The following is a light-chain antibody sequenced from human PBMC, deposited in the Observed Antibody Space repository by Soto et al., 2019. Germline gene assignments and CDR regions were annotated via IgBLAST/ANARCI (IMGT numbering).Light chain of an antibody. CDR3: QQYNSWPPIT. CDR2: DAS. V-gene: IGKV3-15*01. Sequence: VVTQSPATLSVSPGARATLSCRASESVSRNLAWYQQKPGQAPRLLIYDASTRATGIPDRFSGGGSGTEFTLTISSLQSEDFVVYYCQQYNSWPPITFGQGTRLEIK. J-gene: IGKJ5*01. CDR1: ESVSRN.